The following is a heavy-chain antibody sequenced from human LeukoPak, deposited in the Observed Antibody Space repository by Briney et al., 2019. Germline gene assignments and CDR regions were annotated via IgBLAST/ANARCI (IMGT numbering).Heavy chain of an antibody. D-gene: IGHD6-6*01. V-gene: IGHV1-18*01. CDR1: GYTFTSYG. CDR3: ARDSNPYSSSSKFVFDI. J-gene: IGHJ3*02. CDR2: ISAYNGNT. Sequence: ASVKVSCKASGYTFTSYGISWVRQAPGQGLEWMGWISAYNGNTNYAQKLQGRVTMTTDTSTSTAYMELRSLRSDDTAVYYCARDSNPYSSSSKFVFDIWGQGTMVTVSS.